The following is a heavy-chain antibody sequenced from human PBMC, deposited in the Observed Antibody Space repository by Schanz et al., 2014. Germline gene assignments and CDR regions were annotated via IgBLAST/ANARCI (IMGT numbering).Heavy chain of an antibody. V-gene: IGHV3-7*03. CDR3: ARDPNSVNEIDY. CDR2: IKGDSSEK. CDR1: GFTFSGYS. Sequence: VQLVESGGGLVKPGGSLRLSCAASGFTFSGYSMNWVRQAPGKGLEWVANIKGDSSEKNYVDSVKGRFTLSRDNAKNSMYLQMNSLRVEDTAVYYCARDPNSVNEIDYWGQGTLVTVSS. J-gene: IGHJ4*02. D-gene: IGHD5-12*01.